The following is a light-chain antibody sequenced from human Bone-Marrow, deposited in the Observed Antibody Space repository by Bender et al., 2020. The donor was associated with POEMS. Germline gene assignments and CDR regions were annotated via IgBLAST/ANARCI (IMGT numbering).Light chain of an antibody. Sequence: QSALTQPASVSGSPGQSITISCTGTSSDIGDYNFVSWYQQHPPKAPKLIVFEVTNRPSGVSNRFSGSKSGNTASLIITGLQAEDEAHYFCSSYTSRSTLVFGGGTKLTVL. CDR3: SSYTSRSTLV. V-gene: IGLV2-14*01. CDR1: SSDIGDYNF. J-gene: IGLJ2*01. CDR2: EVT.